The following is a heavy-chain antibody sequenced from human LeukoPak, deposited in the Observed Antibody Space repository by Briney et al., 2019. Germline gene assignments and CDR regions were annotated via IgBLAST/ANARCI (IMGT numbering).Heavy chain of an antibody. V-gene: IGHV4-61*08. CDR3: ARDQGLTTHDDAFDI. CDR2: IYYSGST. Sequence: SETLSLTCSVSAGSISSSGYFWGWIRQPPGKGLEWIGYIYYSGSTNYNPSLKSRVTISVDTSKNQFSLKLSSVTAADTAVYYCARDQGLTTHDDAFDIWGQGTMVTVSS. D-gene: IGHD4-17*01. J-gene: IGHJ3*02. CDR1: AGSISSSGYF.